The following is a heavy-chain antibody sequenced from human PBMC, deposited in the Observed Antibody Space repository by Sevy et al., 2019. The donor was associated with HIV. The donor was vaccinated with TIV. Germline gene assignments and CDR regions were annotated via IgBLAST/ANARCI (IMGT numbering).Heavy chain of an antibody. V-gene: IGHV3-23*01. CDR2: ISSSGAGT. J-gene: IGHJ4*02. CDR3: ANNNSGYYYDY. Sequence: GGSLRLSCAASVFTFSSYAMSWVRQAPGKGLEWVSGISSSGAGTYYADSVKGRFTISRDNSKNTLYLQMNSLRAEDTAVYYCANNNSGYYYDYWGQGTLVTVSS. CDR1: VFTFSSYA. D-gene: IGHD3-22*01.